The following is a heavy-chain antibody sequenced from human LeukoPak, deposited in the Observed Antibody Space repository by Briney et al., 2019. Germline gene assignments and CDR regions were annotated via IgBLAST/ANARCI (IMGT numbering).Heavy chain of an antibody. CDR2: IYYSGST. CDR1: GGSISSYY. V-gene: IGHV4-59*01. J-gene: IGHJ2*01. D-gene: IGHD6-13*01. CDR3: ARGIATTGTIWYFDL. Sequence: PSETLSLTCTVSGGSISSYYWSWIRQPPGKGLEWIGYIYYSGSTNYNPSLKSRVTISVDTSKNQFSLKLSSVTAADTAVYYCARGIATTGTIWYFDLWGRGTLVTVSS.